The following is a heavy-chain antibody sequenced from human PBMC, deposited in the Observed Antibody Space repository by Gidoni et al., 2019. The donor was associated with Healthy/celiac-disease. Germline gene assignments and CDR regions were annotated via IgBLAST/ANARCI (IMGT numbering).Heavy chain of an antibody. CDR1: GFTFSSYA. D-gene: IGHD4-17*01. J-gene: IGHJ4*02. CDR2: ISGSGGST. CDR3: AKDLPDVATTVVTTGFDY. Sequence: EVQLLESGGGLVQPGGSLRLSCAASGFTFSSYAMSWVRQAPGKGLEWVSAISGSGGSTYYADSVKGRFTISRDNSKNTLYLQMNSLRAEDTAVYYCAKDLPDVATTVVTTGFDYWGQGTLVTVSS. V-gene: IGHV3-23*01.